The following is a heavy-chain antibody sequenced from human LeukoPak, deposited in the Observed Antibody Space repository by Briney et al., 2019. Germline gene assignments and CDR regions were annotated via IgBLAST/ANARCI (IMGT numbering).Heavy chain of an antibody. D-gene: IGHD2-2*01. V-gene: IGHV4-59*08. CDR3: ARYCSSTSCSDYYFDY. Sequence: SETLSLTCTVSGGSISSYYWSWIRQPPGKGLEWIGYIYYSGSTNYNPSLKSRVTISVDTSKNQFSLKLSSVTAADTAVYYCARYCSSTSCSDYYFDYWGQGTLVTVSS. J-gene: IGHJ4*02. CDR2: IYYSGST. CDR1: GGSISSYY.